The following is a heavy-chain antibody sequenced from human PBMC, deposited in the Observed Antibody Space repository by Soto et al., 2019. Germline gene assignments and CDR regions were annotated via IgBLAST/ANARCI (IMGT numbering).Heavy chain of an antibody. D-gene: IGHD2-15*01. V-gene: IGHV1-18*04. Sequence: ASVKVSCKASGYTFTSYGISWVRQAPGQGLEWMGWISAYNGNTNYAQKLQGRVTMTTDTSTSTAYMELRSLRSDDTAVYYCARAGDCSGGSCYSRWFDPWGQGTLGTVSS. CDR1: GYTFTSYG. CDR3: ARAGDCSGGSCYSRWFDP. J-gene: IGHJ5*02. CDR2: ISAYNGNT.